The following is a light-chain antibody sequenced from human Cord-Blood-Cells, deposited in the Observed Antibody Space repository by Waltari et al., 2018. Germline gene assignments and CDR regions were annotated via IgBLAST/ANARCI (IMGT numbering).Light chain of an antibody. CDR3: CSYAGSSTFVV. Sequence: QSALTQPASVSGSPGQSITISCTGTSSDVGSYNLVSWYQQHPGKAPKLMIYEGSKRTSGVSKRFSGAKSGNKDSLTISGLQAEDEADYYCCSYAGSSTFVVFGGGTKLTVL. J-gene: IGLJ2*01. CDR1: SSDVGSYNL. CDR2: EGS. V-gene: IGLV2-23*03.